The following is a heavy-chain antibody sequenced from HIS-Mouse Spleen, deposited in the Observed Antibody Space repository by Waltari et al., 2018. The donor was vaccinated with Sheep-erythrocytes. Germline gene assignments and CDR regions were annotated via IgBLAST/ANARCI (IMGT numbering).Heavy chain of an antibody. Sequence: FSSYSMNWVRQAPGKGLEWVSSISSSSSYINYADSVKGRFTISRENAKNSLYLQMSSLRGEDTAVYYCARVASGATFDYWGQGTLVTVSS. J-gene: IGHJ4*02. CDR3: ARVASGATFDY. CDR1: FSSYS. CDR2: ISSSSSYI. D-gene: IGHD1-26*01. V-gene: IGHV3-21*01.